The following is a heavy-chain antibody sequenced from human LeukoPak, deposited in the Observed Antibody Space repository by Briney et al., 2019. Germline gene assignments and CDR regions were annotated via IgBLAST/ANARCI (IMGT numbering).Heavy chain of an antibody. J-gene: IGHJ4*02. CDR1: GGSFSGYY. V-gene: IGHV4-34*01. CDR2: INHSGST. Sequence: SETLSLTCAVDGGSFSGYYWSWIRQPPGKGLEWIGEINHSGSTNYNPSLRSRVTISVDTSKNQFSLKLSSVTAADTAVYYCANYRVTAGGIDYWGQGTLVTVSS. D-gene: IGHD2-21*02. CDR3: ANYRVTAGGIDY.